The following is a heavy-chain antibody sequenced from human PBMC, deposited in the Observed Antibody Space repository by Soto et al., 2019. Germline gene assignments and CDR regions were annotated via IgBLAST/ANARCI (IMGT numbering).Heavy chain of an antibody. V-gene: IGHV4-59*01. D-gene: IGHD4-17*01. CDR2: IYYSGST. Sequence: SETLSLTCTVSGGSISSYYWSWIRQPPGKGLEWIGYIYYSGSTNYNPSLKSRVTISVDTSKNQFSLKLSSVTAADTAVYYCARDSRSTVTMFDYWAQGTLVTVSS. CDR3: ARDSRSTVTMFDY. CDR1: GGSISSYY. J-gene: IGHJ4*02.